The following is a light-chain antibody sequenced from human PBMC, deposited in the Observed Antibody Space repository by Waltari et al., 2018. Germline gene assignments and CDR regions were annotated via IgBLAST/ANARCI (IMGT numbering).Light chain of an antibody. CDR3: CSFAGRSTWV. CDR1: SSDVGAFKL. CDR2: EAS. Sequence: QSALTQPASVSGSPGQSIAVPCTGTSSDVGAFKLVSWYQHHPGKAPKLLIYEASKRPSGVSNRFSGSKSGNTASLTISGLQSEDEADYYCCSFAGRSTWVFGTGTKVTVL. V-gene: IGLV2-23*01. J-gene: IGLJ1*01.